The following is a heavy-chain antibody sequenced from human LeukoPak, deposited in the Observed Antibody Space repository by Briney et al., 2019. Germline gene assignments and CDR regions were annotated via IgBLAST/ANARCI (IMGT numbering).Heavy chain of an antibody. Sequence: GGSLRLSCAASGFTFSSYDMHWVRQATGKGLEWVSAIGTAGDTYYPGSVKGRFTISRENAKNSLYLQMNSLRAEDTAVYYCARDGVRPEANDYWGQGTLVTVSS. J-gene: IGHJ4*02. D-gene: IGHD1-1*01. CDR2: IGTAGDT. CDR3: ARDGVRPEANDY. CDR1: GFTFSSYD. V-gene: IGHV3-13*01.